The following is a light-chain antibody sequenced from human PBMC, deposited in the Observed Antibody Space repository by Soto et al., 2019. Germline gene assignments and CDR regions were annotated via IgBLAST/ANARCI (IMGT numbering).Light chain of an antibody. Sequence: EVVLTQYPVTMSFSPGERATLYGGANQCFRCQLAWYQQKPGQTPRLLIYDAYTRLTRIPPRFSGSRSGTDVALTVISLEREDSSVYYCQQRHMWPITFCKGTRLDIK. CDR3: QQRHMWPIT. CDR1: QCFRCQ. J-gene: IGKJ5*01. V-gene: IGKV3-11*01. CDR2: DAY.